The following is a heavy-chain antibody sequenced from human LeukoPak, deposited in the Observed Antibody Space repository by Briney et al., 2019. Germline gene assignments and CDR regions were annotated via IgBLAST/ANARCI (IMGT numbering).Heavy chain of an antibody. CDR2: ISGSGGST. V-gene: IGHV3-23*01. J-gene: IGHJ5*02. Sequence: GGSLRLSCAASGFTFSSYAMSWVRQAPGKGLEWVSAISGSGGSTYYADSVKGRFTISRDNSKDTLYLQMNSLRAEDTAVYYCAKFVSSGSYPRWFDPWGQGTLVTVSS. D-gene: IGHD1-26*01. CDR1: GFTFSSYA. CDR3: AKFVSSGSYPRWFDP.